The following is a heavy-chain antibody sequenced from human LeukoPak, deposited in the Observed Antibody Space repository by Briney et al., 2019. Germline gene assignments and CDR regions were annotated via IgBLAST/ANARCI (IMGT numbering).Heavy chain of an antibody. D-gene: IGHD3-10*01. CDR1: GYTFTGYY. V-gene: IGHV1-2*06. Sequence: ASVKVSCKASGYTFTGYYMHWVRQAPGQGLEWMGRINPNSGGTNYAQKFQGRVTMTRDTSIGTAYMELSRLRSDDTAVYYCAARGGFGELLSTYYYYYYYMDVWGKGTTVTVSS. J-gene: IGHJ6*03. CDR3: AARGGFGELLSTYYYYYYYMDV. CDR2: INPNSGGT.